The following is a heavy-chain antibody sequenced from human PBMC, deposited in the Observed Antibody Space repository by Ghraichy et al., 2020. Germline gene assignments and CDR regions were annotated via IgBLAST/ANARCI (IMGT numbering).Heavy chain of an antibody. V-gene: IGHV4-34*01. CDR2: SDERGLT. CDR1: GGSFSDYR. Sequence: SETLSLTCAVYGGSFSDYRWSWIRQSPGRGLEWIGESDERGLTNYNPSLESRVSIVVDTSKRQASLNLRSVTAADTAVYFCARGDSTVYYKYFQYWGQGTLVTVSS. J-gene: IGHJ1*01. D-gene: IGHD3-10*01. CDR3: ARGDSTVYYKYFQY.